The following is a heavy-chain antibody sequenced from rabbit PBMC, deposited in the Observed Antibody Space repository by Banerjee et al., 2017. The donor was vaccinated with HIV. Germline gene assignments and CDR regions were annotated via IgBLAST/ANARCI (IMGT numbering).Heavy chain of an antibody. D-gene: IGHD6-1*01. J-gene: IGHJ4*01. CDR1: GFDFSDTYW. CDR3: ARGDGGYAYDL. V-gene: IGHV1S45*01. CDR2: IYTGSDDT. Sequence: QEQLVESGGGLVQPEGSLTLTCKASGFDFSDTYWMCWVRQAPGKGLEWIACIYTGSDDTYYASWEKGRFTISKTSTTTVTLQMTSLTAADTATYFCARGDGGYAYDLWGPGTLVTVS.